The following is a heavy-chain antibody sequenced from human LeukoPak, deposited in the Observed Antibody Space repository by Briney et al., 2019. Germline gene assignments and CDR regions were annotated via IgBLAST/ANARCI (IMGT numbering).Heavy chain of an antibody. CDR1: GYSFTNFG. V-gene: IGHV1-18*01. CDR2: ISGYNGDT. Sequence: ASVKVSCKASGYSFTNFGVTWVRQAPGQGLEWMGWISGYNGDTNYAQGFQGRVTMTTDASTSTAYMELKTLRSDDTAVFYCVRAPADPLRPYGMNVWGQGTTVIVSS. J-gene: IGHJ6*02. CDR3: VRAPADPLRPYGMNV. D-gene: IGHD3-16*01.